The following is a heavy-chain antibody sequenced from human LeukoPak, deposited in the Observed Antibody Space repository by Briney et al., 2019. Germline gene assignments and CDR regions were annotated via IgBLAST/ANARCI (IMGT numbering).Heavy chain of an antibody. Sequence: SETLSLTCTVSGGSISSYYWSWVRQPAGKGLEWIGRIYTSGSHNYNPSLKSRVTISLDTSKNAFSLKLNSVTAADTAVYYCARESTVAGTARYLDYWGQGTLGTVSS. V-gene: IGHV4-4*07. CDR2: IYTSGSH. CDR1: GGSISSYY. J-gene: IGHJ4*02. CDR3: ARESTVAGTARYLDY. D-gene: IGHD6-13*01.